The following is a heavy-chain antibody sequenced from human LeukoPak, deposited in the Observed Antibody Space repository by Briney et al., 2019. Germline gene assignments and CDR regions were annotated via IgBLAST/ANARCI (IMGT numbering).Heavy chain of an antibody. CDR2: INPNSGGT. V-gene: IGHV1-2*02. CDR3: ARVSWFDELPNY. CDR1: GYTFTSYG. Sequence: ASVKVSCKAYGYTFTSYGISWVRQAPGQGLEWMGWINPNSGGTNYAQKFQGRVTMTRDTSISTAYMELSRLRSDDTAVYYCARVSWFDELPNYWGQGTLVSVSS. J-gene: IGHJ4*02. D-gene: IGHD3-10*01.